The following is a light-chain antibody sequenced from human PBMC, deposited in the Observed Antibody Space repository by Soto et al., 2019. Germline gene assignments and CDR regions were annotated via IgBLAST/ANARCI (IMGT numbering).Light chain of an antibody. Sequence: QSALTQPASVSGSPGQSITISCTGTSSDVGGYNYVSWYQQHPGKAPKLMIYDVNYRPSGVSSRFSGSKSGNTASLTISGVQAADEADYYCISYTDISPFRVFGTGTKLTVL. CDR3: ISYTDISPFRV. V-gene: IGLV2-14*01. CDR1: SSDVGGYNY. J-gene: IGLJ1*01. CDR2: DVN.